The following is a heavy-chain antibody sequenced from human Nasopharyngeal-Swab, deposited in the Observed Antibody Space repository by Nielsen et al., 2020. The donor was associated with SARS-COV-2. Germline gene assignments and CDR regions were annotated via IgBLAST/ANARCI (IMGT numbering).Heavy chain of an antibody. CDR2: ISSSSSDI. D-gene: IGHD2-15*01. J-gene: IGHJ6*02. CDR3: ARGYCSSGSCYAKHYGMDV. Sequence: GESLKISCAASGFTFSSYEMNWVRQAPGKGMEWVSSISSSSSDIYYADSVKGRLTISRDSAKNSLYPQMNNLRAEDTAVYYCARGYCSSGSCYAKHYGMDVWGQGTTVTVSS. CDR1: GFTFSSYE. V-gene: IGHV3-21*01.